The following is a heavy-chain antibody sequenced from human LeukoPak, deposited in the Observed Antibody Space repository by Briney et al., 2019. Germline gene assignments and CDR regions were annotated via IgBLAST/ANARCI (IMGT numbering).Heavy chain of an antibody. D-gene: IGHD6-19*01. CDR1: GGSITDYY. V-gene: IGHV4-59*12. CDR3: ARGGYSSGWYRDY. CDR2: FYYSGST. J-gene: IGHJ4*02. Sequence: SETLSLTCTVSGGSITDYYWSWIRQPPGKGLEWIGYFYYSGSTNSNPSLKSRVTMSGDTSKNQFSLKLSSVTAADTAVYYCARGGYSSGWYRDYWGQGTLVTVSS.